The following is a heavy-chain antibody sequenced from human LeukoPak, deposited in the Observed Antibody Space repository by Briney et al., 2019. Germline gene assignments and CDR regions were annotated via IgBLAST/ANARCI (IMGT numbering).Heavy chain of an antibody. CDR3: ARDRSSSSSNPWFDP. V-gene: IGHV4-31*03. J-gene: IGHJ5*02. CDR1: GGSISSGGYY. CDR2: IYYSGST. D-gene: IGHD6-6*01. Sequence: SETLSLTCTVSGGSISSGGYYWSWIRQHPGKGLEWIGYIYYSGSTYYNPSLKSRVTISADTSKNQFSLKLSSVTAADTAVYYCARDRSSSSSNPWFDPWGQGTLVTVSS.